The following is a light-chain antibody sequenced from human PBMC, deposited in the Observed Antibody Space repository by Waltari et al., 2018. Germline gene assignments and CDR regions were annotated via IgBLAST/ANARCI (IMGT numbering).Light chain of an antibody. Sequence: QSALTQPRSVSGSPGQSVTISCSGSNSDGGGYNYVSWYQQHPGKAPKLMISDVTKRPSGVPDRFSGSKSGNTASLTISGLQAEDEADYYCSSYAGSSVAFGGGTKLTVL. J-gene: IGLJ2*01. CDR2: DVT. CDR3: SSYAGSSVA. CDR1: NSDGGGYNY. V-gene: IGLV2-11*01.